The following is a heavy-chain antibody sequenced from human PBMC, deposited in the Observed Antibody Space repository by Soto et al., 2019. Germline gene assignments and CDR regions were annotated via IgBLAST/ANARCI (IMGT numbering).Heavy chain of an antibody. V-gene: IGHV3-74*01. Sequence: RRLSCAASGFTCSSYLMHWVRQVPGMGLVWVSGVHTDGSAAPYADSVKGRFTISIDNAKNTVYLQMNSLKVEDTAVYYCVRDKPHNWFDPWGQGTPVTVSS. CDR2: VHTDGSAA. J-gene: IGHJ5*02. CDR3: VRDKPHNWFDP. CDR1: GFTCSSYL.